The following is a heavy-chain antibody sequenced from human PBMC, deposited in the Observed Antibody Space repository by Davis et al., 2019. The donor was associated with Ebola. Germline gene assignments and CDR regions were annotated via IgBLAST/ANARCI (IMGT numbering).Heavy chain of an antibody. CDR1: GITLGDYA. CDR3: VKAHYDFWRGYGGAFDY. V-gene: IGHV3-9*01. J-gene: IGHJ4*02. Sequence: SLKISCAVSGITLGDYAFHWVRQAPGKGLEWVSGLSWNSGRIGYADSVKGRFTISRDNAKNSLFLQMNNMRVEDTAFYYCVKAHYDFWRGYGGAFDYWGQGTLVIVSS. D-gene: IGHD3-3*01. CDR2: LSWNSGRI.